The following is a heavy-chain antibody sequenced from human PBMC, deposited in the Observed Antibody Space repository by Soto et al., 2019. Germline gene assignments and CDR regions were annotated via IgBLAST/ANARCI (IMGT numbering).Heavy chain of an antibody. CDR1: GFTFSDYY. J-gene: IGHJ3*02. CDR2: ISSSGSTI. CDR3: ARQSYSSGWYLIGSAFDI. V-gene: IGHV3-11*01. D-gene: IGHD6-19*01. Sequence: QVQLVESGGGLVKPGGSLRLSCAASGFTFSDYYMSWIRQAPGKGLEWVSYISSSGSTIYYADSVKGRFTISRVNAKNSLYLQMNSLRAEDTAVYYCARQSYSSGWYLIGSAFDIWGQGTMVTVSS.